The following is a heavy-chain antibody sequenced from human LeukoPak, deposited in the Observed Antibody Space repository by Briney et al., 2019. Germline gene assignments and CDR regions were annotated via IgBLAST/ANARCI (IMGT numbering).Heavy chain of an antibody. V-gene: IGHV4-59*12. D-gene: IGHD6-13*01. J-gene: IGHJ5*02. Sequence: SSETLSLTCTVSGGSISSYYWSWIRQSPGKGLEWIGYIYYSGSTNYNPSLKSRVTMSVDTSKNQFSLKLSSVTAADTAVYYCARKQGRIAAAGWFDPWGQGTLVTVSS. CDR2: IYYSGST. CDR1: GGSISSYY. CDR3: ARKQGRIAAAGWFDP.